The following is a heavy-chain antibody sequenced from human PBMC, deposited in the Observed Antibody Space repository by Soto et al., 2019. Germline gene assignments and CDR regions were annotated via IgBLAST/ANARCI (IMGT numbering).Heavy chain of an antibody. V-gene: IGHV1-8*01. CDR1: GYPFSAFD. CDR3: VRQPGGVATPGDHY. Sequence: ASVKVSCKASGYPFSAFDINWVRQAGGQGLEWMGWMNPDSGDTAFAQRFQDRITMTRSTSISTAYMELSRLTSDDTAVYFCVRQPGGVATPGDHYWGQGTLVTVSS. CDR2: MNPDSGDT. D-gene: IGHD2-15*01. J-gene: IGHJ4*02.